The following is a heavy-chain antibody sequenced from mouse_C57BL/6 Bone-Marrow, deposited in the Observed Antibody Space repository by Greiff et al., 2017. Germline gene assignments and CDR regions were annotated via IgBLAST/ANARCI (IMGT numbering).Heavy chain of an antibody. V-gene: IGHV14-4*01. Sequence: VQLQQSGAELVRPGASVKLSCTASGFNIKDDYMHWVKQRPEQGLEWIGWIDPENGDTEYASKFQGKATITADTSSNTAYLQLSSLTSEDTTVYYCPSLSSWFAYWGQGTLVTVSA. CDR3: PSLSSWFAY. CDR1: GFNIKDDY. D-gene: IGHD1-1*01. CDR2: IDPENGDT. J-gene: IGHJ3*01.